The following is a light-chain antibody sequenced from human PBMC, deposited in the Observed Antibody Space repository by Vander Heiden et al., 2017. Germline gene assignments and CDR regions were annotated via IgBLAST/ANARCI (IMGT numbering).Light chain of an antibody. CDR2: DVD. V-gene: IGLV2-14*01. CDR3: SSYTTSGTFPYV. CDR1: SSDIGGYSY. J-gene: IGLJ1*01. Sequence: QSALTQPASVSGSPGLSIPISCTGTSSDIGGYSYVSCYQRHPGKAPKLIIYDVDSRPSGVSNRFSGSKSGKTASLTISGLQAEDEAEYYCSSYTTSGTFPYVFGAGTQVTVL.